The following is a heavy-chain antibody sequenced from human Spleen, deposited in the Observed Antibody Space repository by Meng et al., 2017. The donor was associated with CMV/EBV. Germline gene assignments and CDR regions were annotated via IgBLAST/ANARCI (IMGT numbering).Heavy chain of an antibody. CDR2: VSSSNSYI. CDR1: GCNFSSCS. V-gene: IGHV3-21*01. D-gene: IGHD1-26*01. J-gene: IGHJ4*02. CDR3: ARYRVGN. Sequence: SLRLSCASCGCNFSSCSGEWVRKAPEERVEWVSSVSSSNSYIYYGGSVKGRFTITRDNAKNSLYLQMNSLRAEDTAVYYCARYRVGNWGQGTLVTVSS.